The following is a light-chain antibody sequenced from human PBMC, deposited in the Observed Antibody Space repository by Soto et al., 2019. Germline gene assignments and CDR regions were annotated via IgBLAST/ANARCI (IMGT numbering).Light chain of an antibody. CDR3: QQYAGSPGT. V-gene: IGKV3-20*01. CDR1: QNISSY. Sequence: IVLTQSPATLSLSPGNRATLSCRASQNISSYLIWYQQKPGQSPRVLIYDVSNRATGVPDRFSGSGSGTDFTLTISRLEPEDFAVYYCQQYAGSPGTFGQGTKVDIK. J-gene: IGKJ1*01. CDR2: DVS.